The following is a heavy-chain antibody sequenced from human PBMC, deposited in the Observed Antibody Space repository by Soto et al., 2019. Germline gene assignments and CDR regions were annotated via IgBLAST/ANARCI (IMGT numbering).Heavy chain of an antibody. D-gene: IGHD2-15*01. V-gene: IGHV2-5*02. CDR1: GFSLSTSEEA. CDR2: IYWDDDK. Sequence: QITLKESGPTLVKPTQTLTLTCTFSGFSLSTSEEAVGWLRQPPGKALEWLAIIYWDDDKRYSPSLKTRFTITKDTSKNQVVLTMTNVDPVDTATYYCAHGSCRGADCYPNPYFDYWGQGILVTVSS. J-gene: IGHJ4*01. CDR3: AHGSCRGADCYPNPYFDY.